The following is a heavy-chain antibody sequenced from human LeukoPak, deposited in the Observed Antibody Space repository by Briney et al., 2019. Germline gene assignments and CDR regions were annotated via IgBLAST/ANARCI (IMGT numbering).Heavy chain of an antibody. D-gene: IGHD6-25*01. CDR3: AGLHFASAAEFDP. J-gene: IGHJ5*02. CDR1: GSSINGHY. CDR2: IYSSENI. Sequence: SQTLSLTCTVSGSSINGHYWSWIRQPPGKGLEWIGYIYSSENILYNPFLKSRVTLSVDTFKNQFSLSLTSVTAADTAVYYCAGLHFASAAEFDPWGQGSLVTVSS. V-gene: IGHV4-59*08.